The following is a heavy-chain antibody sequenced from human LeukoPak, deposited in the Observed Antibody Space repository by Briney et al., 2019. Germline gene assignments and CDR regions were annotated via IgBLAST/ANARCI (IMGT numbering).Heavy chain of an antibody. D-gene: IGHD5-18*01. Sequence: KGXQXASTIDASGVNTYYGNSVEGRFTISRDNSKNTLYLQMNSLRAEDTAVYYCAKDQGGYTYGSFDYWGQGTLVTVSS. J-gene: IGHJ4*02. CDR3: AKDQGGYTYGSFDY. CDR2: IDASGVNT. V-gene: IGHV3-23*01.